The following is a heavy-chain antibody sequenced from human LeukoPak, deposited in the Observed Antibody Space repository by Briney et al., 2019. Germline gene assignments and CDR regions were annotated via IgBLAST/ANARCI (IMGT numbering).Heavy chain of an antibody. J-gene: IGHJ5*02. CDR2: INPSGGST. V-gene: IGHV1-46*01. D-gene: IGHD4-23*01. Sequence: ASVKVSCKASGYTFTSYYMHWVRQAPGQGLEWMGIINPSGGSTSYAQKFQGRVTMTRDMSTSTDYMERSSLRAEDTAVYYCARDNSVEDTAWWFAPWGQGPLVTVSS. CDR1: GYTFTSYY. CDR3: ARDNSVEDTAWWFAP.